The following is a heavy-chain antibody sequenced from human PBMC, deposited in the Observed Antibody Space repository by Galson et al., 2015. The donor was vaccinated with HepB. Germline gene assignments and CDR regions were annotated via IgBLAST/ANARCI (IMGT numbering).Heavy chain of an antibody. D-gene: IGHD4-17*01. Sequence: SVKVSYKASGYTFTSYGISWVRQAPGQGLEWMGWISAYNGNTNYAQKLQGRVTMTTDTSTSTAYMELRSLGSDDTAVYYCAREAPDYGDYYYYYMDVWGKGTTVTVSS. CDR1: GYTFTSYG. V-gene: IGHV1-18*01. CDR3: AREAPDYGDYYYYYMDV. J-gene: IGHJ6*03. CDR2: ISAYNGNT.